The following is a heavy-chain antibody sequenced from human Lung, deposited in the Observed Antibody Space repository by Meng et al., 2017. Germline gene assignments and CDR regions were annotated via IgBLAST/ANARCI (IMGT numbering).Heavy chain of an antibody. V-gene: IGHV4-30-4*01. Sequence: QPLGAAPGLVTPSQTLSLTLPGSVGYISRTDSYGSWVGQPPGKGLEWNGHISIRGSTYYHTSLKSRITISADPSKSQLSLQLSSVTAADTAVYYCASGQKGYFDLWGRGTLVTVSS. CDR1: VGYISRTDSY. CDR3: ASGQKGYFDL. CDR2: ISIRGST. J-gene: IGHJ2*01.